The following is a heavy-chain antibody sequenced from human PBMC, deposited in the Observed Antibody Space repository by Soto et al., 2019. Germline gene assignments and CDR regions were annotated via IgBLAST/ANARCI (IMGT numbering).Heavy chain of an antibody. V-gene: IGHV3-23*01. J-gene: IGHJ4*02. D-gene: IGHD6-13*01. Sequence: SGGSLRLSCAASGFTFSSYAMSWVRQAPGKGLEWVSAISGSGGSTYYADSVKGRFTISRDNSKNTLYLQMNSLRAEDTAVYYCAKDWVSIAAAGRHFDYWGQGTLVTVSS. CDR1: GFTFSSYA. CDR2: ISGSGGST. CDR3: AKDWVSIAAAGRHFDY.